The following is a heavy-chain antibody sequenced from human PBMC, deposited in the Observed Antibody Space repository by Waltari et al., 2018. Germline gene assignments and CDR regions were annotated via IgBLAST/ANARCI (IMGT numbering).Heavy chain of an antibody. J-gene: IGHJ3*02. V-gene: IGHV3-66*02. CDR3: ARESRDGYNGDAFDI. Sequence: EEQLVESGGGLVQPGDSLRVSCAASGFTVNSNHMTWVRQAPGQGGEWVSVIYCGGSTEYAESVKGRFIISRDSSENTLYLQMNSLRAEDTAVYYCARESRDGYNGDAFDIWGQGTMVTVSS. CDR2: IYCGGST. CDR1: GFTVNSNH. D-gene: IGHD2-21*01.